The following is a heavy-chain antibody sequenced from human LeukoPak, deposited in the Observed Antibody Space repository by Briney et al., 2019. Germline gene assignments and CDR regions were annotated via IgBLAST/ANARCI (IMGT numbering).Heavy chain of an antibody. J-gene: IGHJ3*02. CDR2: IYPGDSDT. Sequence: GESLKISCHGSGYIFDNYWIGWVRQMPGKGLEWMGVIYPGDSDTRYSQSFQGQVTISVDKSINTAYLQWTSLKASDTAMYYCARHERVPGPFDIWGQGTMVTVSS. V-gene: IGHV5-51*01. CDR1: GYIFDNYW. D-gene: IGHD1-1*01. CDR3: ARHERVPGPFDI.